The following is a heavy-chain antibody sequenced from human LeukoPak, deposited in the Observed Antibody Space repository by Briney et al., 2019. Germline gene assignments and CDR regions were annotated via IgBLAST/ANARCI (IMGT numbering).Heavy chain of an antibody. CDR3: AKDLSRGGGNLPDSFDY. Sequence: GGSLRLSCAASGFTFSSYGMSWVRQAPGKGLEWVSAISGSGGSTYYADSVKGRFTISRDNSKNTLYLQMNSLRAEDTAVYYCAKDLSRGGGNLPDSFDYWGQGTLVTVSS. V-gene: IGHV3-23*01. J-gene: IGHJ4*02. CDR1: GFTFSSYG. CDR2: ISGSGGST. D-gene: IGHD4-23*01.